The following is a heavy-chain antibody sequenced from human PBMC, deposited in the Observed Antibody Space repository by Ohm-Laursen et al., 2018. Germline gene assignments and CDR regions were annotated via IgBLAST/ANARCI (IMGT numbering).Heavy chain of an antibody. V-gene: IGHV3-11*04. Sequence: SLRLSCSASGFTFSDCYMSWIRQAPGKGLEWVSYIGSSGRTIYYADSVKGRFTISRDNAKNSLYLQMNSLGAEDTAVYYCARTGYSSGWFLDYWGHGTLVTVSS. J-gene: IGHJ4*01. CDR2: IGSSGRTI. CDR1: GFTFSDCY. D-gene: IGHD6-19*01. CDR3: ARTGYSSGWFLDY.